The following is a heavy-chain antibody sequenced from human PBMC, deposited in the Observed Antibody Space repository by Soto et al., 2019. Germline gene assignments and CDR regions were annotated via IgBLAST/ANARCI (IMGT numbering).Heavy chain of an antibody. CDR3: ARGWRRSEGIDY. Sequence: QVQLVQSGAEVKKPGSSVKVSCKASGGTFSSYSISWVRQAPGQGLEWMGRIILILDIANYAQKFQDRVTITAVKSTITAYLEVNNLRSEDTAVYYCARGWRRSEGIDYWGQGTLVTVSS. J-gene: IGHJ4*02. CDR1: GGTFSSYS. CDR2: IILILDIA. V-gene: IGHV1-69*02. D-gene: IGHD3-3*01.